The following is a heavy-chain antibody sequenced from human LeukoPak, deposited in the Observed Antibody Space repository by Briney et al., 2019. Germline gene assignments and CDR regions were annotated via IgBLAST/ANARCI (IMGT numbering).Heavy chain of an antibody. Sequence: GGFLRLSCSASGFTFNSYPVHWVRQAPGKGLEYVSGISRNGGSTYYADSVKGRFTISRDNSKNTLYLQMSRLRAEDTAVYYCTRDCSGGNCNFDYWGLGTLVTVSS. V-gene: IGHV3-64D*06. CDR3: TRDCSGGNCNFDY. CDR1: GFTFNSYP. J-gene: IGHJ4*02. D-gene: IGHD2-15*01. CDR2: ISRNGGST.